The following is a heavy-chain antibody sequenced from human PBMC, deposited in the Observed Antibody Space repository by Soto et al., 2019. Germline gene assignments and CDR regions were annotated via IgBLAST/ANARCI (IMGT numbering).Heavy chain of an antibody. CDR2: IKEDGSDK. Sequence: GGSLRLSCAASGITFSSYWMNWVRQAPGKGPEWVANIKEDGSDKYYVDSVKGRFTISRDNAKNSLYLQMNSLRVEDTAVYYCTRDLTRPDIPLTVYARGGLDLWGQGTLVTVSS. D-gene: IGHD2-8*01. V-gene: IGHV3-7*01. CDR3: TRDLTRPDIPLTVYARGGLDL. J-gene: IGHJ5*02. CDR1: GITFSSYW.